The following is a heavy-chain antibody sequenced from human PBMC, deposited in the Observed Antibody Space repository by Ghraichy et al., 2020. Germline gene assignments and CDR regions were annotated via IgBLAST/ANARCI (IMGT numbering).Heavy chain of an antibody. Sequence: SETLSLTCAVYGGSFSGYYWSWIRQPPGKGLEWIGEINHSGSTNYNPSLKSRVTISVDTSKNQFSLKLSSVTAADTAVYYCARGGALWLVLRGWFDPWGQGTLVTVSS. CDR2: INHSGST. D-gene: IGHD6-19*01. J-gene: IGHJ5*02. V-gene: IGHV4-34*01. CDR3: ARGGALWLVLRGWFDP. CDR1: GGSFSGYY.